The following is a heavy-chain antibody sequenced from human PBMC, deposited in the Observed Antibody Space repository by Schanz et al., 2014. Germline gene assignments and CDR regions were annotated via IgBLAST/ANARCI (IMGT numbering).Heavy chain of an antibody. CDR1: GYTFTSDS. J-gene: IGHJ4*02. CDR3: ASSGAAYSSSWDFDY. CDR2: INPSGGST. V-gene: IGHV1-46*01. Sequence: QVQLVQSGAEVKKPGASVKVSCKASGYTFTSDSMHWVRQAPGQGLEWMGMINPSGGSTTYAQKFQGRVAMTRDTSTSTVYMDVSSLRSEDTAVYYCASSGAAYSSSWDFDYWGQGTLVTVSS. D-gene: IGHD6-13*01.